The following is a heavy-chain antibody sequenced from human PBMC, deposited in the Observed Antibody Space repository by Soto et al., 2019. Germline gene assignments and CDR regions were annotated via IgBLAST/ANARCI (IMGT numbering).Heavy chain of an antibody. V-gene: IGHV4-31*03. J-gene: IGHJ4*02. CDR2: IYYSGST. D-gene: IGHD3-3*01. CDR1: GGSISSGGYY. CDR3: ALGGSGTGDY. Sequence: QVQLQESGPGLVKPSQTLSLTCTVSGGSISSGGYYWSWIRQHPGKGLEWIGYIYYSGSTYYNPSLTSRVTISVDTAKYQFSLKLSSVTAADTAVYSCALGGSGTGDYWGQGTLVTVSS.